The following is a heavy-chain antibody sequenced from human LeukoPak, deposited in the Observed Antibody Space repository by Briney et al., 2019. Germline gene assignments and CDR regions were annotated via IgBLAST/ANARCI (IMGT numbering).Heavy chain of an antibody. D-gene: IGHD6-19*01. CDR3: SKVDEPPGSGWFTTADY. Sequence: PGGSLRLSCAAPGFAFSSYWMSWVRQAPGKGLEWVANIKPDGSEKYYVDSVKGRFTISRDNSRNTLYLQMNSLRAEDTAVYHCSKVDEPPGSGWFTTADYWGRGTLVTVSS. V-gene: IGHV3-7*02. J-gene: IGHJ4*02. CDR2: IKPDGSEK. CDR1: GFAFSSYW.